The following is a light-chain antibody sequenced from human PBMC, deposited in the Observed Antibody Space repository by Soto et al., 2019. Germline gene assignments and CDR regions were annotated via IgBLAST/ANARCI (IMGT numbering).Light chain of an antibody. CDR3: HQRSSWPPIT. V-gene: IGKV3-11*01. J-gene: IGKJ1*01. Sequence: PGERATLSCRASQSVSSYLAWYQQKPGQAPRLVIHDASNRAPGVPARFSGSGSGTDFTLTISSLEPEDFAVYYCHQRSSWPPITFGQGTEVEIK. CDR1: QSVSSY. CDR2: DAS.